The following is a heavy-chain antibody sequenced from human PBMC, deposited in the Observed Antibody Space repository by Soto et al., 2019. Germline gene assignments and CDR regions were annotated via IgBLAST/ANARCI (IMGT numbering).Heavy chain of an antibody. Sequence: EVQLVESGGGLVQPGGSLRLSCAASGFSFSDYHMDWVRXAXGKXXXXXXRTRNKAKSYRTEYAASVKGRFSISRDESXXXXXXXXXXXXXXXXXXXXXXXXXXXXXXXQSGFDIWGQGTLVTVSS. J-gene: IGHJ3*02. CDR2: TRNKAKSYRT. CDR1: GFSFSDYH. V-gene: IGHV3-72*01. D-gene: IGHD6-25*01. CDR3: XXXXXXXXXXQSGFDI.